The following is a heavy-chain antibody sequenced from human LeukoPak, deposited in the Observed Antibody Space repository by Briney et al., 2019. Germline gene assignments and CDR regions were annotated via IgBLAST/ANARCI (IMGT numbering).Heavy chain of an antibody. CDR3: AKDVRGGDHGDYTFQH. Sequence: GGSLRLSCAASGFTFSRYSMNWVRQALGKGLEWVSSISGSSSYIYYADSVKGRFTISRDNAKNSLYLRMNSLRAEDTAVYYCAKDVRGGDHGDYTFQHWGQGTLVTVSS. CDR1: GFTFSRYS. V-gene: IGHV3-21*01. CDR2: ISGSSSYI. J-gene: IGHJ1*01. D-gene: IGHD4-17*01.